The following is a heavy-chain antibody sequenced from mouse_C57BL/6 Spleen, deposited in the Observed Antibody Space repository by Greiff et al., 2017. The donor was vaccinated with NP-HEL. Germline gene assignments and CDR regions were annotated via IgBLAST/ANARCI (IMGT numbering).Heavy chain of an antibody. CDR1: GFTFSSYA. Sequence: EVQLVESGGGLVKPGGSLKLSCAASGFTFSSYAMSWVRQTPEKRLEWVATISDGGSYTYYPDNVKGRFTISRDNAKNNLYLQMSHLKSEDTAMYYCARDYGGDYWGQGTTLTVSS. J-gene: IGHJ2*01. V-gene: IGHV5-4*01. D-gene: IGHD1-2*01. CDR3: ARDYGGDY. CDR2: ISDGGSYT.